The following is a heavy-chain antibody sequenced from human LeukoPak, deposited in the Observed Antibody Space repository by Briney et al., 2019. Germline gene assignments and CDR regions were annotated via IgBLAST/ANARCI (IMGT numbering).Heavy chain of an antibody. CDR3: VRDGGVSGYDLLDY. Sequence: GSLRLSCAASGFTFSHYWMTWVRQAPGKGLEWVAQINQDESEEYYMDSVKARFTISRDNAKNSVFLQMNSLRAEDTAVYYCVRDGGVSGYDLLDYWGQGTLVTVSS. V-gene: IGHV3-7*01. J-gene: IGHJ4*02. CDR2: INQDESEE. D-gene: IGHD5-12*01. CDR1: GFTFSHYW.